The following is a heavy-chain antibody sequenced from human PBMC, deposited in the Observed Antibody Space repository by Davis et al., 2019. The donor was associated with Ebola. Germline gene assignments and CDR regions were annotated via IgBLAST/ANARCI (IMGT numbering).Heavy chain of an antibody. CDR1: GGSISSSNW. J-gene: IGHJ6*02. CDR3: AGGLGGYNWKRITTGYGMDV. CDR2: IYHSGST. D-gene: IGHD1-20*01. Sequence: SETLSLTCAVSGGSISSSNWWSWVRQPPGKGLEWIGEIYHSGSTNYNPSLKSRVTISVDKSKNQFSLKLSSVTAADTGVYYWAGGLGGYNWKRITTGYGMDVWGQGTTVTVSS. V-gene: IGHV4-4*02.